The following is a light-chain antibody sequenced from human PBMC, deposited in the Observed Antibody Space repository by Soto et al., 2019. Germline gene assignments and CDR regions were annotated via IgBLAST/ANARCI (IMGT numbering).Light chain of an antibody. J-gene: IGLJ2*01. CDR2: LNSDGSH. CDR3: QTWGTGIQV. Sequence: QAVVTQSPSASASLGASVKLTCTLSSGHSSYAIAWYQQQPEKGPRYLMKLNSDGSHSKGDGIPDRFSGSSSGAERYLTISSLQSEDEADYYCQTWGTGIQVFGGGTKVTVL. V-gene: IGLV4-69*01. CDR1: SGHSSYA.